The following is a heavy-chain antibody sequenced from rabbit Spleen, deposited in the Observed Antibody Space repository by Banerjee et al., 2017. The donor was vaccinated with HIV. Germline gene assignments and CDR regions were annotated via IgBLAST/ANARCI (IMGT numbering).Heavy chain of an antibody. CDR1: EFSFSSSSW. D-gene: IGHD2-1*01. V-gene: IGHV1S45*01. J-gene: IGHJ4*01. CDR2: IYTGDGTT. Sequence: QEQLVESGGGLVQPEGSLTLTCTASEFSFSSSSWICWVRQAPGKGLESIACIYTGDGTTGYANWAKGRFTISKTSSTTVTLEMTSLTAADTATYFCASQIHLEYGDYPFNLGGQGTLVTVS. CDR3: ASQIHLEYGDYPFNL.